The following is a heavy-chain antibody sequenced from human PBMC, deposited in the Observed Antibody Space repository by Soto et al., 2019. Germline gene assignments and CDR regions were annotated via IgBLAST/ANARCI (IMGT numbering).Heavy chain of an antibody. D-gene: IGHD2-2*01. CDR1: GGSFSGYY. Sequence: QVQLQQWGAGLLKPSETLSLTCAVYGGSFSGYYWSWIRQPPGKGLEWIGEINHSGSTNYNPSLKRRVTISVDTYNNQFSLKLSSVPAADTDVYYCARGYCSSTSCYPDFTDGGDPWGQGTLVTVSS. CDR2: INHSGST. V-gene: IGHV4-34*01. CDR3: ARGYCSSTSCYPDFTDGGDP. J-gene: IGHJ5*02.